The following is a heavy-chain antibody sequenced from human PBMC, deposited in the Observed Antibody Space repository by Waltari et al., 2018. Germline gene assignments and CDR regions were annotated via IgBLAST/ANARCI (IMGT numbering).Heavy chain of an antibody. CDR2: ISSAGSYK. CDR3: ARVNSGTPNWFDP. CDR1: GVLLGPYT. D-gene: IGHD1-26*01. Sequence: EVQLVESGGGLVKPGGSLSTCCAASGVLLGPYTMSWVRQAPGKGPEWVSSISSAGSYKYYADSMKGRCTISRDNARNSVYLQMNSLRVDDTAVYYCARVNSGTPNWFDPWGQGTQVTVSS. V-gene: IGHV3-21*02. J-gene: IGHJ5*02.